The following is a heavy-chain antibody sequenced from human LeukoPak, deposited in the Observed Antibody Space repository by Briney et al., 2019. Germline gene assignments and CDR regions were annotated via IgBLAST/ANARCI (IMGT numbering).Heavy chain of an antibody. V-gene: IGHV3-7*01. CDR2: INQDRSEK. Sequence: GGSLRLSCAASGFSFSSYWMNWVRQVQGRGLEWVANINQDRSEKSYVDSVKSRFTISRDNAKNSLYLQMNSLRAEDTAVYYCARDHCSSSSCYTYYGMELWGQGTTVTVSS. CDR3: ARDHCSSSSCYTYYGMEL. D-gene: IGHD2-2*02. CDR1: GFSFSSYW. J-gene: IGHJ6*02.